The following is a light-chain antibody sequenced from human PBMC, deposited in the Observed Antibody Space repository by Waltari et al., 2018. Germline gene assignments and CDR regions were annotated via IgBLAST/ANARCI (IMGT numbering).Light chain of an antibody. CDR2: WAA. CDR3: HQYSTTPWT. Sequence: DIVMTQSPDSLAVSLGERATINCKSSQSVLYSVNNKNSLAWYQQKPGQPPKLLIYWAAARESGVPDRFSGSGSGTDFTLTITSLQAEDVAVYYCHQYSTTPWTFGQGTKVEI. CDR1: QSVLYSVNNKNS. V-gene: IGKV4-1*01. J-gene: IGKJ1*01.